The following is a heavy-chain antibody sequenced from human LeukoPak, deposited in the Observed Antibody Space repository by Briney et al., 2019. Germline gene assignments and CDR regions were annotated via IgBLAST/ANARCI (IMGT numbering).Heavy chain of an antibody. V-gene: IGHV4-61*01. Sequence: SETLSLTCAVSGGSINRGTFFWTWIRKPPGTGLEWIGYISNSGSTNYHPSLKSRVTISSDTSKTQFTLKLTSVTAADTAVYYCARYNRDTGGYGMDVWGQGTTVIVSS. CDR3: ARYNRDTGGYGMDV. J-gene: IGHJ6*02. D-gene: IGHD5-18*01. CDR1: GGSINRGTFF. CDR2: ISNSGST.